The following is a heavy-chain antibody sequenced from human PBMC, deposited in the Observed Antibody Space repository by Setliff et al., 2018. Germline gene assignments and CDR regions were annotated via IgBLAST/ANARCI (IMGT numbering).Heavy chain of an antibody. CDR1: GFIFRSYE. Sequence: PGGSLRLSCAASGFIFRSYEMNWVRQTPGKGLEWVANIKQDESEKHYVGSVKGRFTISRDNARNSVYLQMNSLRAEDAAVYYCATSDWYAAFDHWGQGTLVTVSS. V-gene: IGHV3-7*01. CDR3: ATSDWYAAFDH. CDR2: IKQDESEK. J-gene: IGHJ4*02. D-gene: IGHD6-19*01.